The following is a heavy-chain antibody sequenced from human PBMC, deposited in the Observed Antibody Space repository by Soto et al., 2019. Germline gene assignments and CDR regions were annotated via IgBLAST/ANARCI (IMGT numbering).Heavy chain of an antibody. D-gene: IGHD3-10*02. Sequence: XGSLRLSGVGSGFIFSNNGMHWVRQTPGKGLEWVAFMSYDGSDTFYADSVKGRFTISRDNSKNTLLLHMSNLRAEDTAMYYCTIVRVADSALDHWGQGTLVTVSS. J-gene: IGHJ4*02. CDR3: TIVRVADSALDH. CDR2: MSYDGSDT. V-gene: IGHV3-30*02. CDR1: GFIFSNNG.